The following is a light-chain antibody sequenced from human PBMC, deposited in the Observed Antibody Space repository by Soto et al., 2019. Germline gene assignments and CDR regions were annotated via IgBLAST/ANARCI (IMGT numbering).Light chain of an antibody. J-gene: IGKJ3*01. V-gene: IGKV1-9*01. Sequence: DIQLTQSPSFLSASVGDRVTITCRASQGSSSSLAWYQQRAGKAPKLLIYGASTLQGGVPSRFSGSGSGTDFTLTVSSLQPEDLATYYCQQLFTYPPTFGPGTKVDIK. CDR1: QGSSSS. CDR3: QQLFTYPPT. CDR2: GAS.